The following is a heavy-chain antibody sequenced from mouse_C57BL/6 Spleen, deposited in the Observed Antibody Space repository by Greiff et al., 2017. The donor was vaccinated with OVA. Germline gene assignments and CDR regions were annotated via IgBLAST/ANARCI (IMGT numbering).Heavy chain of an antibody. D-gene: IGHD4-1*01. CDR2: IYPSDSET. V-gene: IGHV1-61*01. CDR3: ARSTGTNFDY. CDR1: GYTFTSYW. Sequence: VQLQQPGAELVRPGSSVKLSCKASGYTFTSYWMDWVKQRPGQGLEWIGNIYPSDSETHYNQKFKDKATLTVDKSSSTAYMQLSSLTSEDSAVYYSARSTGTNFDYWGQGTTLTVSS. J-gene: IGHJ2*01.